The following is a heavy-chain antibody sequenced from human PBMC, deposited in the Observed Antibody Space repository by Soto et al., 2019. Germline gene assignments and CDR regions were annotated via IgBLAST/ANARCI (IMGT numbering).Heavy chain of an antibody. CDR1: GDTFNDYY. D-gene: IGHD5-12*01. CDR2: INPNGDVT. V-gene: IGHV1-2*04. Sequence: QVQLVQSGAEVKKPGASVTVSCRSSGDTFNDYYIHWVRQAPGQGLEWMGWINPNGDVTKYAQTFQGWVSMTRDTSIRTVYMQLSRLRSDDTAVYYCARESGGATATLDYYYFYMDVWGTGTTVTVSS. CDR3: ARESGGATATLDYYYFYMDV. J-gene: IGHJ6*03.